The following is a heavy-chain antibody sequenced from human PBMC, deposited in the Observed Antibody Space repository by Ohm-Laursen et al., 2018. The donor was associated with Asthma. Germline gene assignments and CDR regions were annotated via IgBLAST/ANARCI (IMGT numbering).Heavy chain of an antibody. CDR2: INSDGSST. CDR1: GITFSSYW. D-gene: IGHD1-1*01. V-gene: IGHV3-74*01. J-gene: IGHJ4*02. CDR3: ARDSGWNALDY. Sequence: SLRLSCTASGITFSSYWMHWVRQAPGKGLVWVSRINSDGSSTSYADSVKGRFTISKDNAKNSLFLQMNSLRGEDTALYYCARDSGWNALDYWGQGTLVSVSS.